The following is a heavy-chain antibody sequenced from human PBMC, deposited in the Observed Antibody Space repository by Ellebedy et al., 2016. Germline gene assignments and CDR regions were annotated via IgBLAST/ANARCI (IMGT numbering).Heavy chain of an antibody. Sequence: GGSLRLSCKGSGYSFTTYWLGWVRQRPGKGLEWMGVIFTGDSDTTYSPSFQGQVTMSADKSTSTAYLQWNSLRASDTAMYYCARRKSDAFHIWGQGTMVIVSS. V-gene: IGHV5-51*01. CDR2: IFTGDSDT. CDR1: GYSFTTYW. J-gene: IGHJ3*02. CDR3: ARRKSDAFHI.